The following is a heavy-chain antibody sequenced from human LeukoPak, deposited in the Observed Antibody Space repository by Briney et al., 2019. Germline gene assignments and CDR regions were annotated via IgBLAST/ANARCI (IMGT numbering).Heavy chain of an antibody. CDR2: IYPGDSDT. CDR3: ARLTDYSRSYAFDI. Sequence: GESLKISCKGSGYSFTSYWIGWVRQMPGKGLEWMGIIYPGDSDTRYGPSFQGQVTISAGKSISTAYLQWSSLKASDTAMYYCARLTDYSRSYAFDIWGQGTMVTVSS. D-gene: IGHD6-13*01. V-gene: IGHV5-51*01. J-gene: IGHJ3*02. CDR1: GYSFTSYW.